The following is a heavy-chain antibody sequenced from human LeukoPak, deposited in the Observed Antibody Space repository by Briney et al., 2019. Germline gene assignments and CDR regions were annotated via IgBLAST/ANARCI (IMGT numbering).Heavy chain of an antibody. D-gene: IGHD2-2*01. CDR2: IDRFSHTI. J-gene: IGHJ5*02. Sequence: PGGSLRLSCGASGFTFSDYSMNWVRQSPGKGLEWVSYIDRFSHTISYADSVKGRFTISRDNSKNTLFLQMNSLRAEDTAVYYCASRHVDHCSSTSCYGRFDPWGQGTLVTVSS. CDR1: GFTFSDYS. CDR3: ASRHVDHCSSTSCYGRFDP. V-gene: IGHV3-48*01.